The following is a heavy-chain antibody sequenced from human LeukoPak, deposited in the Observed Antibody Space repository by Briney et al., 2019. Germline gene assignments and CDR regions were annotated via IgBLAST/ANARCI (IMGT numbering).Heavy chain of an antibody. D-gene: IGHD3-3*01. CDR3: AKAGGLFWSGHGDAFDT. CDR2: ISGSGGST. V-gene: IGHV3-23*01. J-gene: IGHJ3*02. CDR1: GFTFSSYA. Sequence: PGGSLRLSCAASGFTFSSYAMSWVRQAPGKGLEWVSAISGSGGSTYYADSVKGRFTISRDNSKNTLYLQMNSLRAEDTAVYYCAKAGGLFWSGHGDAFDTWGQGTMVTVSS.